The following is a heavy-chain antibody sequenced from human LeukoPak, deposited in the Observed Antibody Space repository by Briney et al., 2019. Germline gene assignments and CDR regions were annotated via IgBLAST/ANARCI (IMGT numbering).Heavy chain of an antibody. Sequence: PGGSLRLSCAASGFIFSSYAMSWVRQAPGKGLEWVSAINGGSGSTFYADSVKGRFTISRDNSKNTLYLQMNSLRAEDTAVYYCAKDLEMATIGYSYWGQGTLVTVSS. J-gene: IGHJ4*02. CDR1: GFIFSSYA. CDR3: AKDLEMATIGYSY. V-gene: IGHV3-23*01. CDR2: INGGSGST. D-gene: IGHD5-12*01.